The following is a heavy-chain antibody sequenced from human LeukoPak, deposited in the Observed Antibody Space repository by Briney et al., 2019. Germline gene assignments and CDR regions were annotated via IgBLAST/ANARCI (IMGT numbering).Heavy chain of an antibody. Sequence: ASVNVSCKTSGYTFTANYMQWVRRAPGQGLEWMGWINPNSGGTRYAQKFQGRVTMTRDTSISTAYMELSRLRSDDTAVYYCARYRCKTTSGCEDTDAFDMWGQGTMVTVSS. D-gene: IGHD2/OR15-2a*01. V-gene: IGHV1-2*02. CDR2: INPNSGGT. CDR1: GYTFTANY. J-gene: IGHJ3*02. CDR3: ARYRCKTTSGCEDTDAFDM.